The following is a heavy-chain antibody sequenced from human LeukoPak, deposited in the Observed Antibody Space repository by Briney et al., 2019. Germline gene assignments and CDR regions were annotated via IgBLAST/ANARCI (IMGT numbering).Heavy chain of an antibody. J-gene: IGHJ4*02. D-gene: IGHD3-3*01. CDR1: GYTFTSYD. V-gene: IGHV1-8*01. CDR3: ARITIFGVVIIDY. CDR2: MNPNSGNT. Sequence: VKVSCKGSGYTFTSYDINWVRQATGQGLEWMGWMNPNSGNTGYARKFQGRVTMTRNTSISTAYMELSSLRSEDTAVYYCARITIFGVVIIDYWGQGTLVTVSS.